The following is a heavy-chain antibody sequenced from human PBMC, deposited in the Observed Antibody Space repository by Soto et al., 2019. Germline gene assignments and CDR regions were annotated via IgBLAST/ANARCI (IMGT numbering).Heavy chain of an antibody. V-gene: IGHV3-30*03. CDR2: ASYDGTYK. CDR3: ARGGDVLDY. D-gene: IGHD3-16*01. J-gene: IGHJ4*02. CDR1: GFVFGGFG. Sequence: QVELVESGGGVVRPGKSLTVSCTGSGFVFGGFGMHWVRQTPGKGLEWLGMASYDGTYKYFADSVKGRFTISRDNGMNTLYLQMDNLRLEDTALYYCARGGDVLDYWGRGTLVTVSS.